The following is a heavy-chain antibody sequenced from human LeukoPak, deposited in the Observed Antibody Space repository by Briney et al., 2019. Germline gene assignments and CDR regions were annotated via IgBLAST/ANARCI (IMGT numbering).Heavy chain of an antibody. V-gene: IGHV4-39*01. CDR3: ARVRITIFGVVMEADY. Sequence: SETLSLTSTVSGGSISSSSYYWGWIRQPPGKGLEWIGSIYYSGSTYYNPSLKSRVTISVNTTKNQYSLKLSSVTAADTAVYYCARVRITIFGVVMEADYWGQGTLVTVSS. CDR1: GGSISSSSYY. J-gene: IGHJ4*02. D-gene: IGHD3-3*01. CDR2: IYYSGST.